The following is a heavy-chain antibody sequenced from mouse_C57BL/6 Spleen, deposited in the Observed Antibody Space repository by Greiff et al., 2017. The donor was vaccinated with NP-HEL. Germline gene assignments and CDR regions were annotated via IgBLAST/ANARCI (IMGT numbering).Heavy chain of an antibody. V-gene: IGHV1-69*01. Sequence: QVQLQQPGAELVMPGASVKLSCKASGYTFTSYWMHWVKQRPGQGLEWIGEIDPSDSYTNYNQKFKGKSTLTVDKSSSTAYMQLSSLTSEDSAVYYCARADGYFWFAYWGQGTLVTVSA. D-gene: IGHD2-3*01. CDR2: IDPSDSYT. J-gene: IGHJ3*01. CDR3: ARADGYFWFAY. CDR1: GYTFTSYW.